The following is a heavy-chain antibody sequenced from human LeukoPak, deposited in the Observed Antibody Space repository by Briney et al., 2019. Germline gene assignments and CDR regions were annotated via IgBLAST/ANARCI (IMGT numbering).Heavy chain of an antibody. CDR2: INHSGST. CDR1: GGSFTGYY. J-gene: IGHJ6*03. V-gene: IGHV4-34*01. D-gene: IGHD1-14*01. Sequence: SETLSLTCAVYGGSFTGYYWSWIRQPPGKGLEWIGEINHSGSTNYNPSLKSRVTISVDTSKNQFSLKLSSVTAADTAVYYCARVVLLRVFRPARGNYYYYMDVWGKGTTVTVSS. CDR3: ARVVLLRVFRPARGNYYYYMDV.